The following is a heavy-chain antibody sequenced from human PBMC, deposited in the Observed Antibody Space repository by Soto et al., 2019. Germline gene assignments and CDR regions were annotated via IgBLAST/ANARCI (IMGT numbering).Heavy chain of an antibody. CDR2: ISGSGDTT. CDR1: GFTFSSYA. D-gene: IGHD6-19*01. J-gene: IGHJ4*02. CDR3: AKEQSSSGGWPSDH. V-gene: IGHV3-23*01. Sequence: PGGSLRLSCAAPGFTFSSYAMSWVRQAPGKGLEWVSVISGSGDTTYYADSVKGRFTISRDNSKNTLYLQMNSLRAEDTAVYYCAKEQSSSGGWPSDHWGQGTLVTVSS.